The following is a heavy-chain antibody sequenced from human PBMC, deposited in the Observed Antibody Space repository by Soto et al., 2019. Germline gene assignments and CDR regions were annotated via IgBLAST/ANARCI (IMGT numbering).Heavy chain of an antibody. CDR2: IYTSGST. J-gene: IGHJ5*02. D-gene: IGHD6-13*01. CDR1: GGSISSYY. V-gene: IGHV4-4*07. Sequence: QVQLQESGPGLVKPSETLSLTCTVSGGSISSYYWSWIRQPAGKGLEWIGRIYTSGSTNYNPSLKSRFTMSVDTSKNQFSLKLSSVTAADTAVYYCARVGPLYSSSWYRDWFDPWGQVTLLTVSS. CDR3: ARVGPLYSSSWYRDWFDP.